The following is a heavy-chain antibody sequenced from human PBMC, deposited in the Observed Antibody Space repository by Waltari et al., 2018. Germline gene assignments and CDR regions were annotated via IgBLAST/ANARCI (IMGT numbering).Heavy chain of an antibody. Sequence: NWVRQATGQGLEWMGWMNPNSGNTGYAQKFQGIVTITRNTSISTAYMELSSLRSEDTAVYYCATGRWLTQGAFDIWGQGTMVTVSS. J-gene: IGHJ3*02. V-gene: IGHV1-8*03. D-gene: IGHD6-19*01. CDR2: MNPNSGNT. CDR3: ATGRWLTQGAFDI.